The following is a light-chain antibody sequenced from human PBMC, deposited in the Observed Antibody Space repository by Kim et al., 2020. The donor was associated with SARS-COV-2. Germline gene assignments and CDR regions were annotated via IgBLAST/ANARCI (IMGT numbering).Light chain of an antibody. V-gene: IGLV3-21*04. J-gene: IGLJ3*02. Sequence: SYELTQPPSVSVAPGKTARITCGGNNIGSKSVHWYQQKPGQAPVLVIYYDSDRPSGIPERFSGSNSGNTATLTISMVEAGDEADYYCQVWDSSMDHPVFG. CDR1: NIGSKS. CDR3: QVWDSSMDHPV. CDR2: YDS.